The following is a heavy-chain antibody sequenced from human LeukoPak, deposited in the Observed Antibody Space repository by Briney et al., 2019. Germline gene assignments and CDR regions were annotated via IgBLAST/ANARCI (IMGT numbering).Heavy chain of an antibody. V-gene: IGHV3-15*01. CDR1: GFSFTNAW. CDR2: VNSNAGGGTT. Sequence: GGSLRLSCSASGFSFTNAWMSWVRQAPGKGLEWVGRVNSNAGGGTTDYAAPVKGSFAISRVDSKNILYLQMNSLNTEDTAVYYCTKRDAFFDFWGQGTLVTVSS. J-gene: IGHJ4*02. CDR3: TKRDAFFDF. D-gene: IGHD3-3*02.